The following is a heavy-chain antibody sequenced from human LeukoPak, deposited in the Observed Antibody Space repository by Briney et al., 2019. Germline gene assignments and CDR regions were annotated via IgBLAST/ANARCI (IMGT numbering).Heavy chain of an antibody. J-gene: IGHJ4*02. Sequence: GESLKISCQGSGYSFNTYWIAWVRQMPGKGLEWMGIIYPGDSDIRYSPSFQGQVTISADKSISTAYLHWSSLKASDTAIYYCARRGGPRYCSGGACYFDYWGQGALVTVSS. CDR1: GYSFNTYW. CDR3: ARRGGPRYCSGGACYFDY. CDR2: IYPGDSDI. D-gene: IGHD2-15*01. V-gene: IGHV5-51*01.